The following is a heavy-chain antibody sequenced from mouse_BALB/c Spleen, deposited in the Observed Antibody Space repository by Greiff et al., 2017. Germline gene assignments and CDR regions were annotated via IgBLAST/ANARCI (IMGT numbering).Heavy chain of an antibody. V-gene: IGHV5-17*02. J-gene: IGHJ4*01. CDR3: AGGDRYDAMDY. CDR2: ISSGSSTN. CDR1: GFTFRSFG. D-gene: IGHD2-14*01. Sequence: EVQLVESGRGLVQPGGSRKLSCAASGFTFRSFGMHWVRQAPVKGLEWVAYISSGSSTNYYADTVKGRFTISRDKPKNTLFLQMTSLRSEDTAMYYCAGGDRYDAMDYWGQGTSVTVSS.